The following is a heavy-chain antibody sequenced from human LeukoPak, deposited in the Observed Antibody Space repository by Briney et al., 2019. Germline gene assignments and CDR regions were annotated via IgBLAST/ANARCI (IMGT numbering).Heavy chain of an antibody. CDR2: SSGSGGTT. D-gene: IGHD6-19*01. CDR3: ARHMEPRRWLTAFDP. CDR1: GFTFSSYA. V-gene: IGHV3-23*01. J-gene: IGHJ5*02. Sequence: GGSLRLSCAASGFTFSSYAMSWVRQAPGKGLEWVSASSGSGGTTYYADSVKGRFTISRDNSKNTLYLQMNSLRAEDTAVYYCARHMEPRRWLTAFDPWGQGTLVTVSS.